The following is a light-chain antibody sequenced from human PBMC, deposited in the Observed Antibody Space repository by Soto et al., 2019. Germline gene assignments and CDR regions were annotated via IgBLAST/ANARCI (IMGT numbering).Light chain of an antibody. Sequence: DIQMTQSPSTLSASVGDRVTITCRASQSISSWLAWYQQKPGKAPTLLIYKASSLESGVPSRFSASGSGTEFTLTISSLQPDDFATYYCQQYNSLVTFGQGTKVEIK. J-gene: IGKJ1*01. V-gene: IGKV1-5*03. CDR2: KAS. CDR3: QQYNSLVT. CDR1: QSISSW.